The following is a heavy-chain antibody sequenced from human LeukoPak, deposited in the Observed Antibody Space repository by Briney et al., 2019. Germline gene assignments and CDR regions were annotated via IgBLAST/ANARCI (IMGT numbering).Heavy chain of an antibody. Sequence: PSETLSLTCTVSGYSISSGYYWGWIRQPPGKGLEWIGSIYHSGSTYYNPSLKSRVTISVDTSKNQFSLKLSSVTAADTAVYYCARAPFSEWEPGVWGQGTLVTVSS. CDR3: ARAPFSEWEPGV. D-gene: IGHD1-26*01. CDR1: GYSISSGYY. J-gene: IGHJ4*02. V-gene: IGHV4-38-2*02. CDR2: IYHSGST.